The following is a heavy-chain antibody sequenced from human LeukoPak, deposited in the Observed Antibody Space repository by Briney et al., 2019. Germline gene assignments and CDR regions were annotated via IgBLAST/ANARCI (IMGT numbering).Heavy chain of an antibody. CDR3: AKDAQLWFGGPSGFGY. Sequence: GGSLRLSCAASGFTFSSYGMHWVRQAPGKGLEWMEVIWYDVRNKYYADSVKGLFTISRDNSKNTLYLQMNSLRAEDTAVYYCAKDAQLWFGGPSGFGYWGQGTLVTVSS. CDR2: IWYDVRNK. V-gene: IGHV3-33*06. D-gene: IGHD3-10*01. CDR1: GFTFSSYG. J-gene: IGHJ4*02.